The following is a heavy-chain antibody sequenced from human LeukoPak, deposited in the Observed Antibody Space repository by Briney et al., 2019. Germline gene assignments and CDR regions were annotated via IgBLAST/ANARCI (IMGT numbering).Heavy chain of an antibody. CDR3: ARLPYK. V-gene: IGHV3-53*01. CDR1: GLNVTTTQ. Sequence: GGSLRPSCAVSGLNVTTTQMTWVRQAPGQGLEWVSSIYSGATYYAESVKGRFAISRDTSKNALYLQMSSLRVEDTAIFYCARLPYKWGQGTLVTVSS. J-gene: IGHJ4*02. CDR2: IYSGAT. D-gene: IGHD1-14*01.